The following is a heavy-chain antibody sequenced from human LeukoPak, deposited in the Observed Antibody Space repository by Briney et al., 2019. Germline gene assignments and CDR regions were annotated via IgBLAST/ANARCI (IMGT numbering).Heavy chain of an antibody. J-gene: IGHJ4*02. CDR1: GFTFSSYG. V-gene: IGHV3-30*18. D-gene: IGHD6-13*01. CDR2: ISYDGSNK. Sequence: GGSLRLSCAASGFTFSSYGMHWVRQAPGKGLEWVAVISYDGSNKYYADSVKGRFTISGDNSKNTLYLQMNSLRAEDTAVYYCAKGHSSSWLFDYWGQGTLVTVSS. CDR3: AKGHSSSWLFDY.